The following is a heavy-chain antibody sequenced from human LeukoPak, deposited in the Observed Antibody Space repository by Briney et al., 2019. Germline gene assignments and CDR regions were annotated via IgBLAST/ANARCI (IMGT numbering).Heavy chain of an antibody. J-gene: IGHJ4*02. V-gene: IGHV3-7*03. Sequence: GGSLRLSCVASGSPFSSYWMTWVRQAPGKGLEWVANIKQDGSEKSYVESVRGRFTISRDNAKNSLYLQLNSLRAEDTALYYCARDNPPDYWGQGTLVTVSS. CDR2: IKQDGSEK. CDR3: ARDNPPDY. CDR1: GSPFSSYW.